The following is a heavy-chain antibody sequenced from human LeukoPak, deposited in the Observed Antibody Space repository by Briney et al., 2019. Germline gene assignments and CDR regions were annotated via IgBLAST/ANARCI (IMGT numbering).Heavy chain of an antibody. J-gene: IGHJ4*02. Sequence: PGGSLRLSCAASGFTFSSYEMNWVRQAPGKGLEWVSYISSSGSTIYYADSVKGRFTISRDNAKNSLYLQMNSLRAEDTVVYYCASLPPIVVGYWGQGTLVTVSS. CDR2: ISSSGSTI. D-gene: IGHD2-15*01. CDR3: ASLPPIVVGY. CDR1: GFTFSSYE. V-gene: IGHV3-48*03.